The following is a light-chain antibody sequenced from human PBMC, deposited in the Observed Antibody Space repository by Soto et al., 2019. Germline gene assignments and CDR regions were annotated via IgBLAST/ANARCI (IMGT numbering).Light chain of an antibody. CDR2: YTS. Sequence: EIVMTQSPATLSVSPGERATLSCRASQSVGTNLAWYQQKPGQAPRLVIYYTSTRATGIPARFSASGSGTDFTLTISSLQSEVCAVYYWQQYSRWLTTFGQGTKLEIK. V-gene: IGKV3-15*01. J-gene: IGKJ2*01. CDR3: QQYSRWLTT. CDR1: QSVGTN.